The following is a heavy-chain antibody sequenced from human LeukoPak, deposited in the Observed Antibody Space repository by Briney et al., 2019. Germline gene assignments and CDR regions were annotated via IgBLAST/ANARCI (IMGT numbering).Heavy chain of an antibody. CDR2: IVTSGGST. CDR1: GFTFSSYA. Sequence: GGSLRLSCAASGFTFSSYAMSWVRQAPGKGLEWVSGIVTSGGSTYYADSVKGRFTISRDNAKNSLYLQMNSLRAEDTAVYYCARSPIGSGYSFAPFDYWGQGTLVTVSS. J-gene: IGHJ4*02. V-gene: IGHV3-23*01. CDR3: ARSPIGSGYSFAPFDY. D-gene: IGHD5-18*01.